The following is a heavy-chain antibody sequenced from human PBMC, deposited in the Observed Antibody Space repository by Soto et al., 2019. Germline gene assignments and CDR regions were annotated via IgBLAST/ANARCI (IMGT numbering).Heavy chain of an antibody. V-gene: IGHV1-69*13. Sequence: GASVKVSCKASGGTFSSYAISWVRQAPGQGLEWMGGIIPIFGTANYAQKFQGRVTITADESTSTAYMELSSLRSEDTAVYYCARGEAGYYYDSSGYYVGLWDYYYYYGMDVWGQGTTVTVSS. J-gene: IGHJ6*02. CDR3: ARGEAGYYYDSSGYYVGLWDYYYYYGMDV. CDR1: GGTFSSYA. CDR2: IIPIFGTA. D-gene: IGHD3-22*01.